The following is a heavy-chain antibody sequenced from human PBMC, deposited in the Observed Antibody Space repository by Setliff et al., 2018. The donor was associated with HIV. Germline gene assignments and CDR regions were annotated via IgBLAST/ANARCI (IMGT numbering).Heavy chain of an antibody. CDR2: VYTSGNT. CDR1: GGSINIGSFY. Sequence: SETLSLTCTVSGGSINIGSFYWSWIRQPAGKGPEWLGHVYTSGNTYYDPSLASRVAISLDRSKNQFSLKLDSVTAADTALYFCARGRGAWFEGSWFDPWGQGIRVTVSS. J-gene: IGHJ5*02. V-gene: IGHV4-61*09. D-gene: IGHD6-19*01. CDR3: ARGRGAWFEGSWFDP.